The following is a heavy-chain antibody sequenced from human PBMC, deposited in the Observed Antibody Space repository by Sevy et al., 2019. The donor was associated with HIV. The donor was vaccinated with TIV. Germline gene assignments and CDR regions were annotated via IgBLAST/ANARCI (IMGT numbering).Heavy chain of an antibody. D-gene: IGHD5-18*01. Sequence: GGSLRLSCAASGFTFSSYWMSWVRQAPGKGLEWVANIKQDGSEKYYVDSVKGRFTISRDNAKNSLYLQMNNLRAEDTAVYYCARGYSNLRGYSYGTYYFDYWGQGTLVTVSS. J-gene: IGHJ4*02. V-gene: IGHV3-7*04. CDR3: ARGYSNLRGYSYGTYYFDY. CDR1: GFTFSSYW. CDR2: IKQDGSEK.